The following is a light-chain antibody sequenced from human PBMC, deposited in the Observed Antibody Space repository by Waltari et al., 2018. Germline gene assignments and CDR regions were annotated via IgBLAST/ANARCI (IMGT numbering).Light chain of an antibody. Sequence: QSVLTQPPSVSGAPGQRVTISCTGSSSNIGAGYYVHWYQQLPGTAPKLLIYGNSNRPSGVPDRFSGSKSGTSASLAITGLQAEDEADYYCQSYDSSLSGHVFGTGTKVTVL. J-gene: IGLJ1*01. CDR3: QSYDSSLSGHV. CDR2: GNS. V-gene: IGLV1-40*01. CDR1: SSNIGAGYY.